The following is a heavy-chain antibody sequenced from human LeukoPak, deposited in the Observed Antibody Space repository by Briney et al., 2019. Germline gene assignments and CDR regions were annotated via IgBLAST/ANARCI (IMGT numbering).Heavy chain of an antibody. CDR1: GYTLTSYA. V-gene: IGHV7-4-1*02. Sequence: ASVKVSCKASGYTLTSYAMNWVRQAPGQGLEWMGWINTNTGNPTYAQGFTGRFVFSLDTSVSTAYLQISSLKAEDTAVYYCARGFVPPFYSSSGHGFDPWGQGTLVTVSS. CDR2: INTNTGNP. J-gene: IGHJ5*02. D-gene: IGHD6-13*01. CDR3: ARGFVPPFYSSSGHGFDP.